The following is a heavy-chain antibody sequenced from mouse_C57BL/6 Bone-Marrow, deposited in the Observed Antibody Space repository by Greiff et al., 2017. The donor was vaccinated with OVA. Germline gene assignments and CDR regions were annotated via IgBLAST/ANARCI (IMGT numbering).Heavy chain of an antibody. J-gene: IGHJ3*01. Sequence: VQLQQSGPELVKPGASVKLSCKASGYSFTGYYMNWVKQSPEQSLEWIGEINPSTGDTYYNQKFKAKATLTADKSSSTAYMQLRSLTSEDSAVYYCARGGACAFAYWGQGTLVTVSA. CDR2: INPSTGDT. CDR1: GYSFTGYY. CDR3: ARGGACAFAY. D-gene: IGHD1-1*02. V-gene: IGHV1-42*01.